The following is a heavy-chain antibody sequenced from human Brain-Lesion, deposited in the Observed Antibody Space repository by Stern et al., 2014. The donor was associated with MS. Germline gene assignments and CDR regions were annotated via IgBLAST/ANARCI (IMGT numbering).Heavy chain of an antibody. CDR1: GYIFTGYY. CDR3: ARDQRGITIFGVVTDYYYLGMDV. J-gene: IGHJ6*02. D-gene: IGHD3-3*01. CDR2: INPKTGGT. V-gene: IGHV1-2*02. Sequence: QVQLVESGAEVKKPGASVKVSCKTSGYIFTGYYIHWVRQAPGQGLEWMAWINPKTGGTKYAQKFQGRVTMSRDKSISTAYVELSSLTSDDTAVYYCARDQRGITIFGVVTDYYYLGMDVWGQGTTVTVSS.